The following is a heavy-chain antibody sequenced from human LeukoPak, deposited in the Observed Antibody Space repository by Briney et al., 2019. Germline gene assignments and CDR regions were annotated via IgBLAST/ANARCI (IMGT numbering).Heavy chain of an antibody. CDR2: IIPIFGTA. CDR1: GGTFSSYA. V-gene: IGHV1-69*13. Sequence: ASVKVSCKASGGTFSSYAISWVRQAPGQGLEWMGGIIPIFGTANYAQKFQGRVTITADESTSTAYMELSSLRSEDTAVYYCARDLRYFDWLLYEDYYYYMDVWGKGTTVTVSS. CDR3: ARDLRYFDWLLYEDYYYYMDV. J-gene: IGHJ6*03. D-gene: IGHD3-9*01.